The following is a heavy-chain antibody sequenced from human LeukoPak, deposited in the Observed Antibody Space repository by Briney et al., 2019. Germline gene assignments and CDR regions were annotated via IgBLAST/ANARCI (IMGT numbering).Heavy chain of an antibody. CDR3: ARRSDFDI. CDR1: GGSITGYH. V-gene: IGHV4-4*08. CDR2: IYSSEIT. Sequence: SETKSLTCTVPGGSITGYHWSWIRQPPGKGLEWIGYIYSSEITEHKPSLKSRVTISPDTSKNQFSLKLASVTAADTAIYYCARRSDFDIWGQGTM. J-gene: IGHJ3*02. D-gene: IGHD3-3*01.